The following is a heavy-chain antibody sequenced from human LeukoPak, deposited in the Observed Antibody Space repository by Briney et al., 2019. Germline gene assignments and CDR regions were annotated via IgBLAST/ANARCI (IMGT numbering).Heavy chain of an antibody. CDR3: MRDFRGINNWNDRLDY. J-gene: IGHJ4*02. V-gene: IGHV1-18*01. CDR1: GYSFVSYG. Sequence: ASVKVSCKASGYSFVSYGINWVRQAPGQGLEWMGWISAYNGKTDVAQKLRGRVTMTTDTSTSTAYMELRGLRSDDTAVYYCMRDFRGINNWNDRLDYWGQGTLLTASS. D-gene: IGHD1-20*01. CDR2: ISAYNGKT.